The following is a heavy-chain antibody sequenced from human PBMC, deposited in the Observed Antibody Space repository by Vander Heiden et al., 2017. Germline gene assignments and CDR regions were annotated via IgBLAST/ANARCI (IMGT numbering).Heavy chain of an antibody. Sequence: EVQLVESGGGLVQPGGSLRLSCAASGFTFSSYEMNWVRQAPGKGLEWVSYISSSGSTIYYADSVKGRFTISRDNAKNSLYLQMNSLRAEDTAVYYCARDYGSRAGYYYYGMDVWGQGTTVTVSS. CDR2: ISSSGSTI. CDR1: GFTFSSYE. V-gene: IGHV3-48*03. CDR3: ARDYGSRAGYYYYGMDV. J-gene: IGHJ6*02. D-gene: IGHD6-13*01.